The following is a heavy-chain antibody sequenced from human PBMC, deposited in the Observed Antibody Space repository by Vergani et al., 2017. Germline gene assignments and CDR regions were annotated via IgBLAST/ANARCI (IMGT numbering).Heavy chain of an antibody. CDR1: GFTFSSYW. CDR2: IKQDGSEK. D-gene: IGHD2-2*01. J-gene: IGHJ5*02. V-gene: IGHV3-7*03. CDR3: AKPVVATNRPTNWFDP. Sequence: EVQLLESGGGLVQPGGSLRLSCAVSGFTFSSYWMSWVRQAPGKGLEWVANIKQDGSEKYYVDSVKGRFTISRDNSKNTLYLQMNSLRAEDTAVYYCAKPVVATNRPTNWFDPWGQGTLVTVSS.